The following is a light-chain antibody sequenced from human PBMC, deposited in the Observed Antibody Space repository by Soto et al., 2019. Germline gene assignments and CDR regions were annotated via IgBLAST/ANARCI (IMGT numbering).Light chain of an antibody. CDR2: GAS. CDR1: QYINTR. V-gene: IGKV3D-15*01. CDR3: QQYDIWPLT. J-gene: IGKJ4*01. Sequence: EIVLTQSPATLSSFPGDRVTLSCRASQYINTRLAWYQQKPGQAPRLLMYGASTRATGMPDRFSGSGSGTEFTLIISSLQSEDFAVYYCQQYDIWPLTFGGGTKVDIK.